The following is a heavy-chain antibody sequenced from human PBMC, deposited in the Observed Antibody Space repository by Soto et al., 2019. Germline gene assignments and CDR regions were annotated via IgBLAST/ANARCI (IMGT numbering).Heavy chain of an antibody. V-gene: IGHV3-20*04. J-gene: IGHJ2*01. Sequence: EVQLLASGGGVVRPGGSLRLSCVASGFTYNEYGMSWVRQVPGKGLEWISGVSWGGDDAGYADSVKGRFTVSRDNAKNSLYLQRDSLGAEDTAFYFCARGYSFPPGWHVDVWSRSTLVTVSS. CDR2: VSWGGDDA. D-gene: IGHD5-18*01. CDR3: ARGYSFPPGWHVDV. CDR1: GFTYNEYG.